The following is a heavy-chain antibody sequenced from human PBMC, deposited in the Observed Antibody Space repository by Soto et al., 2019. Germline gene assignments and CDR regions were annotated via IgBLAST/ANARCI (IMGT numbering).Heavy chain of an antibody. CDR3: ARDYYKYYDSSGYYRSPAY. CDR2: ISGSGSGT. Sequence: GGSLRLSCAASGFTFSSYAMSWVRQAPWKGLEWVSAISGSGSGTYYADSVKGRFTISRDNSRNTLFLQMNSLRAEDTAVYYCARDYYKYYDSSGYYRSPAYWGQGTLVTVSS. V-gene: IGHV3-23*01. CDR1: GFTFSSYA. D-gene: IGHD3-22*01. J-gene: IGHJ4*02.